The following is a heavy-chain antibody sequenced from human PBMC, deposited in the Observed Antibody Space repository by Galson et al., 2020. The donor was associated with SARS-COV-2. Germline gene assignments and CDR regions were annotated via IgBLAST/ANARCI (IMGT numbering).Heavy chain of an antibody. Sequence: ASVKVSCKLTGQTLTELSMHWVRPAPGKGLEWLGSFDPQDGETIYAQKFQGRVTMTEDTSTETAYLELSSLRSDDTAVYYCATWGVVVITYAFDIWGQGTMVTVSS. CDR3: ATWGVVVITYAFDI. CDR2: FDPQDGET. D-gene: IGHD3-22*01. V-gene: IGHV1-24*01. J-gene: IGHJ3*02. CDR1: GQTLTELS.